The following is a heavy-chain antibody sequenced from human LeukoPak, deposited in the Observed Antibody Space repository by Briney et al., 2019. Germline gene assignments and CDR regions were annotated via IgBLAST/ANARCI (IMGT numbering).Heavy chain of an antibody. CDR2: IYYSGST. D-gene: IGHD6-13*01. V-gene: IGHV4-31*03. Sequence: PSETLSLTCTVSGGSIRGYYWSWIRQHPGKGLEWIGYIYYSGSTYYNPSLKSRVTISVDTSKNQFSLKLSSVTAADTAVYYCARASSWYSDAFDIWGQGTMVTVSS. CDR1: GGSIRGYY. J-gene: IGHJ3*02. CDR3: ARASSWYSDAFDI.